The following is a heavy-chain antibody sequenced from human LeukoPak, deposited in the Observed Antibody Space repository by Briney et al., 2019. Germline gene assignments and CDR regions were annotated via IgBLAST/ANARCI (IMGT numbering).Heavy chain of an antibody. CDR1: GGSISSSSHY. J-gene: IGHJ5*02. CDR3: ARDRGELLWFGELINWFDP. CDR2: IYYSGST. V-gene: IGHV4-39*07. Sequence: SETLSLTCTVSGGSISSSSHYWGWIRQPPGKGLEWIGSIYYSGSTYYNPSLKSRVTISVDTSKNQFSLKLSSVTAADTAVYYCARDRGELLWFGELINWFDPWGQGTLVTVSS. D-gene: IGHD3-10*01.